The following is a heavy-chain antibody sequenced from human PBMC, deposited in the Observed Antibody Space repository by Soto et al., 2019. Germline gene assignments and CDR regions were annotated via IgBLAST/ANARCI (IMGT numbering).Heavy chain of an antibody. V-gene: IGHV3-23*01. CDR3: ASPPGGSGWYLGY. Sequence: HPGGSLRLSCAASGFTFSSYAMSWVRQAPGKGLEWVSAICGSCGCNFYADSVKGRFTISRDNSKNTLFFQMNSLRAEDTAVYYCASPPGGSGWYLGYWGQGTLVTVSS. D-gene: IGHD6-19*01. CDR2: ICGSCGCN. J-gene: IGHJ4*02. CDR1: GFTFSSYA.